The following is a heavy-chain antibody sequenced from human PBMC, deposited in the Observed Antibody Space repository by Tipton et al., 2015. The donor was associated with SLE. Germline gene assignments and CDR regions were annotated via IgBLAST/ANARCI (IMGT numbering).Heavy chain of an antibody. D-gene: IGHD7-27*01. CDR3: ARLTPWGYDY. J-gene: IGHJ4*02. CDR2: IYYIDST. V-gene: IGHV4-59*01. CDR1: GGSISSYY. Sequence: TLSLTCTVSGGSISSYYWSWIRQTPGKGLEWVGYIYYIDSTNYNPSLKSRVTMSIDTSKNQFSLNLTSVTAADTAVYYCARLTPWGYDYWGPGMLVTVSS.